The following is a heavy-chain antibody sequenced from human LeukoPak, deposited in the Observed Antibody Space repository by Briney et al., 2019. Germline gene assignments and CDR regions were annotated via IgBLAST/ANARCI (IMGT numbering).Heavy chain of an antibody. D-gene: IGHD1-1*01. CDR2: ISSSGSTI. Sequence: PGGSLRLSCAASGFTFTSYSMSWVRQAPGKGLEWVSYISSSGSTIYYADSVKGRFTISRDNAKNSLYLQMNSLRAEDTAVYYCASRLWKDGDQDYWGQGTLVTVSS. V-gene: IGHV3-48*04. CDR3: ASRLWKDGDQDY. CDR1: GFTFTSYS. J-gene: IGHJ4*02.